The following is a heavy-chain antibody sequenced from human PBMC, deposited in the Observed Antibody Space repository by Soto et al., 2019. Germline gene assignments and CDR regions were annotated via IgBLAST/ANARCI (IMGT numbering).Heavy chain of an antibody. CDR1: VFTVSSNY. J-gene: IGHJ5*02. CDR2: IYSGGST. V-gene: IGHV3-53*01. D-gene: IGHD6-13*01. Sequence: PGGSLRLSCAASVFTVSSNYMSWVRQAPGKGLEWVSVIYSGGSTYYTDALRGRFTISRDNAKNSLHLQMNSLRAEDTAVYYCTRDASRDSSARGWFDPWGPGTLVTVSS. CDR3: TRDASRDSSARGWFDP.